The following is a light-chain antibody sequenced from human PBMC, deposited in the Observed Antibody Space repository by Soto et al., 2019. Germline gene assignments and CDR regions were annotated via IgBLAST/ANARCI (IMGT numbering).Light chain of an antibody. J-gene: IGLJ1*01. CDR2: DVS. Sequence: QSALTQPASVSGSPGQSITISCTGTSSDVGGYNYVSWYQQHPGKAPKLMIYDVSNRPSGVSNRVSGSKSGNTASLTISGLQAEDEADYYCSSYTSSSTLFGTGTKLTVL. V-gene: IGLV2-14*01. CDR1: SSDVGGYNY. CDR3: SSYTSSSTL.